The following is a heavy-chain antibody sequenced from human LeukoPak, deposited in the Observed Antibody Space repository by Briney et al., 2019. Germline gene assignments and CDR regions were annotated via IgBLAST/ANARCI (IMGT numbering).Heavy chain of an antibody. D-gene: IGHD4-17*01. V-gene: IGHV4-39*07. CDR1: GGSIGSSAYS. CDR3: ARVQGTVTPNWFDP. J-gene: IGHJ5*02. CDR2: IYHSGST. Sequence: SETLSLTCTVSGGSIGSSAYSWGWIRQPPGKGLEWIGTIYHSGSTYYNPSLKSRVTISLDTSKNQFSLKLSSVTAADTAVYYCARVQGTVTPNWFDPWGQGTLVTVSS.